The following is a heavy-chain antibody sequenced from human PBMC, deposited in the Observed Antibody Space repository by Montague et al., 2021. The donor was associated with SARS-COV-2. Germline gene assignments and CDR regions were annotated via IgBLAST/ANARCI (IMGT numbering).Heavy chain of an antibody. D-gene: IGHD3-10*01. V-gene: IGHV4-34*01. CDR3: ARLGDGVVPSPILGVGPYYSYYYMDV. CDR1: GGSFSTYS. Sequence: SETLSFTCAVHGGSFSTYSWNWIRQPPGKGLEWIGEIHHGGSTNYNPSLKSRVTISADTSKNQFSLKLTSVAAADTAVCYCARLGDGVVPSPILGVGPYYSYYYMDVWGKGTTVTVSS. J-gene: IGHJ6*03. CDR2: IHHGGST.